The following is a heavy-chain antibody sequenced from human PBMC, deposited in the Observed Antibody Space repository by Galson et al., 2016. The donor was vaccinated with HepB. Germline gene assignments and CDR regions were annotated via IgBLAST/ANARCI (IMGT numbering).Heavy chain of an antibody. CDR1: GFTFADYA. J-gene: IGHJ4*02. V-gene: IGHV3-49*03. CDR3: SRISGYTYGHDFDY. D-gene: IGHD5-18*01. CDR2: VRSETYGGTT. Sequence: SLRLSCATSGFTFADYAMTWFHQTPGEGLEWVGFVRSETYGGTTDYAASVEGRFTISRDDSNSIAYLQMNSLKTEDTAVYYCSRISGYTYGHDFDYWGQGTLVTVSS.